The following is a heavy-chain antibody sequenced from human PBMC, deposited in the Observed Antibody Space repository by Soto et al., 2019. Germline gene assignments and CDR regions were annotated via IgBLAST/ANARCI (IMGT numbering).Heavy chain of an antibody. CDR3: AMGSYSSISWELDSHYYHALGV. Sequence: QVQLVQSGTEVKKAGASVKVSCKASGYPFTGYYIHWVRQAPGQGLEWMGWINPNSGDTNYEQNFQGRVTMTRDTSITTVYLELSRLKSDDTAVYYCAMGSYSSISWELDSHYYHALGVWGQGTTVTVSS. CDR1: GYPFTGYY. J-gene: IGHJ6*02. D-gene: IGHD6-13*01. CDR2: INPNSGDT. V-gene: IGHV1-2*02.